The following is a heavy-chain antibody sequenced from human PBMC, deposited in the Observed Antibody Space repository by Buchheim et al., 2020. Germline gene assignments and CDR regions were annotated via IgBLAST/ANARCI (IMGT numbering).Heavy chain of an antibody. J-gene: IGHJ6*03. D-gene: IGHD6-13*01. Sequence: QVQLVQSGAEVKKPGASVKVSCKASGYTFTSYDINWVRQATGQGLEWMGWMNPNSGNTGYAQKFQGRVTMTRNTSISTAYMELRSLRSEGTAVYYCARKYSSSWYGTYYYYYMDVWGKGTT. CDR1: GYTFTSYD. V-gene: IGHV1-8*01. CDR3: ARKYSSSWYGTYYYYYMDV. CDR2: MNPNSGNT.